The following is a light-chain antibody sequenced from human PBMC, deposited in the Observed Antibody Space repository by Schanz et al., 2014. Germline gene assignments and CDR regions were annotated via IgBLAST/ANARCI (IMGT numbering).Light chain of an antibody. CDR2: AAS. CDR3: QQSFSTAALA. V-gene: IGKV1-39*01. Sequence: DIQMTQSPSSLSASVGERVTITCRTSQSISTYLNWYQQKPGKAPELLIYAASSLQSGVPSRFSGSGSGTNFTLTITSLQPEDFATYYCQQSFSTAALAFGGGSKVEI. CDR1: QSISTY. J-gene: IGKJ4*01.